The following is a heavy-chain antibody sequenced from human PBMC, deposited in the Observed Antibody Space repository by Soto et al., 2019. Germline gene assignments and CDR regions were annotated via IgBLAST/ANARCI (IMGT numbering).Heavy chain of an antibody. CDR1: GGSISSYY. J-gene: IGHJ4*02. CDR3: ARARTSSAVDVDY. Sequence: SETLSLTCTVSGGSISSYYWSWIRQPPGKGLEWIGYIYYTGNTNYNPSLKSRVTISVDTSKNQFSLKLTSLTAADTAVYYCARARTSSAVDVDYWGQGTLVTVS. CDR2: IYYTGNT. D-gene: IGHD6-19*01. V-gene: IGHV4-59*01.